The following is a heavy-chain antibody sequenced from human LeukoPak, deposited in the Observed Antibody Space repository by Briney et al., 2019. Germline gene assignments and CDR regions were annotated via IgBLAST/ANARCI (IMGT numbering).Heavy chain of an antibody. Sequence: GGSLRLSCAASGFTVSSNYMSWVRQAPGKGLEWVSVIYSGGSTYYADSVKGRFTISRDNAKNSLYLQMNSLRAEDTAVYYCAELGIAMIGGVWGKGTTVTISS. V-gene: IGHV3-66*01. J-gene: IGHJ6*04. D-gene: IGHD3-10*02. CDR3: AELGIAMIGGV. CDR2: IYSGGST. CDR1: GFTVSSNY.